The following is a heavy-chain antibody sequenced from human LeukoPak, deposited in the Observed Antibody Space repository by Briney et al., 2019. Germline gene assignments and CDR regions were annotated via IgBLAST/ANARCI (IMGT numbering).Heavy chain of an antibody. CDR2: ISGSGTDT. V-gene: IGHV3-23*01. Sequence: GGSLRLSCAASGFTFSSYAMSWVRQAPGKGLEWVSAISGSGTDTYYADSVKGRFTIFRDNPKNTVYLQMNSLRAEDTAVYYCAKDPWGSRGYFDYWGQGTLVTVSS. J-gene: IGHJ4*02. D-gene: IGHD7-27*01. CDR3: AKDPWGSRGYFDY. CDR1: GFTFSSYA.